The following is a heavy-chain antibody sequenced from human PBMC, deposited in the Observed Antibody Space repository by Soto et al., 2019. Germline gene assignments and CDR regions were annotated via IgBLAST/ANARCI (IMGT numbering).Heavy chain of an antibody. J-gene: IGHJ4*02. CDR3: ARSGGGYVYVWGSYRYTPFDY. CDR1: GYTFTSYG. CDR2: ISAYNGNT. Sequence: ASVKVSCKASGYTFTSYGISWVRQAPGQGLEWMGWISAYNGNTNYAQKLQGRVTMTTDTSTSTAYMELRSLRSDDTAVYYCARSGGGYVYVWGSYRYTPFDYRGQGTLVTVSS. D-gene: IGHD3-16*02. V-gene: IGHV1-18*01.